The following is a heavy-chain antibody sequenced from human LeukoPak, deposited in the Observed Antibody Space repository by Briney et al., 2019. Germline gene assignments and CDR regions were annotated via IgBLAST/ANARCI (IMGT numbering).Heavy chain of an antibody. CDR3: ARDDNGLQGFDP. V-gene: IGHV4-61*02. J-gene: IGHJ5*02. CDR2: IYTSGST. CDR1: GGSISSGSYY. D-gene: IGHD5-24*01. Sequence: PSETLSLTCAVSGGSISSGSYYWSWIRQPAGKGLEWIGRIYTSGSTNYNPSLKSRVTISVDTSKNQFSLKLSSVTAADTAVYYCARDDNGLQGFDPWGQGTLVTVSS.